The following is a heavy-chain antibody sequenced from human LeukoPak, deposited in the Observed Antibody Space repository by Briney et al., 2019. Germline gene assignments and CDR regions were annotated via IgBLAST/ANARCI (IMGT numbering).Heavy chain of an antibody. D-gene: IGHD3-3*01. V-gene: IGHV4-34*01. CDR2: INHSGST. CDR3: AREGPSRAVVFWSGYGP. CDR1: GGSFSGYY. Sequence: PSETLSLTCAVYGGSFSGYYWSWIRQPPGKGLEWIGEINHSGSTNYNPSLKSRVTISVDTSKNQFSLKLSSVTAADTAVYYCAREGPSRAVVFWSGYGPWGQGTLVTVSS. J-gene: IGHJ5*02.